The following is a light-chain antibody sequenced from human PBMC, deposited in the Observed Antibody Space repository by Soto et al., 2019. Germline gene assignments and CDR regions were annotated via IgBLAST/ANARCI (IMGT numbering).Light chain of an antibody. CDR2: DAS. CDR1: QSINNY. J-gene: IGKJ4*01. V-gene: IGKV3-11*01. Sequence: EIVLTQSPVTLSLSPGERATLSCRASQSINNYLAWYQQKPGQPPRLLIYDASNRATAIPVRFSGSGSGTDFTPTINSLEPEDSAVYYCQYRGIWPPGATFGGGTKVEIK. CDR3: QYRGIWPPGAT.